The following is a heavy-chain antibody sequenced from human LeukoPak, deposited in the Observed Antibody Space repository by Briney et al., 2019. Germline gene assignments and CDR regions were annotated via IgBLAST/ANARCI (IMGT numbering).Heavy chain of an antibody. J-gene: IGHJ1*01. V-gene: IGHV1-69*04. CDR3: ARDGCSGGSCYSEVQH. CDR1: GYTFTGYY. Sequence: GASVKVSCKASGYTFTGYYMHWVRQAPGQGLEWMGRIIPILGIANYAQKFQGRVTITADKSTSTAYMELSSLRSEDTAVYYCARDGCSGGSCYSEVQHWGQGTLVTVSS. CDR2: IIPILGIA. D-gene: IGHD2-15*01.